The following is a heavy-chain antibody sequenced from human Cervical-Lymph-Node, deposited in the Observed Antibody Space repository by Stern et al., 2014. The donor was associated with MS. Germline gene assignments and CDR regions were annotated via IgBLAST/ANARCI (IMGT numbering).Heavy chain of an antibody. CDR3: ARISDYDSLPDY. V-gene: IGHV2-70*15. J-gene: IGHJ4*02. Sequence: QVTLRESGPALVKPTQTLTLTCTFSGFSLTTSGMRVSWIRQPPGKALEWLARIDWDDDKNYSTSLKTRLTISKDTSKNQVVLVMTNMDSVDTATYYCARISDYDSLPDYWGQGTLVTVSS. CDR2: IDWDDDK. D-gene: IGHD4-17*01. CDR1: GFSLTTSGMR.